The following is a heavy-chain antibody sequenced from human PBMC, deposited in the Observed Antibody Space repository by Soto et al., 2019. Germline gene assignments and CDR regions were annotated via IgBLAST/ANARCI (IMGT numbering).Heavy chain of an antibody. J-gene: IGHJ4*02. CDR1: GFTFSTYA. Sequence: GGSLRLSCAASGFTFSTYAMTWVRQAPGKGLEWVSTLTTVGSPTFYADSVKGRFTISRDNSRNTLYLQLNSLRAEDTAVYFCAKDEYYYSRSGYYIFDSWGQGTLVTVSS. CDR3: AKDEYYYSRSGYYIFDS. D-gene: IGHD3-22*01. CDR2: LTTVGSPT. V-gene: IGHV3-23*01.